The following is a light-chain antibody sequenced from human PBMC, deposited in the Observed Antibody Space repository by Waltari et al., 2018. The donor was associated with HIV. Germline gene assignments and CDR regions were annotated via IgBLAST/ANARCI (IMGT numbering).Light chain of an antibody. CDR1: SSNIGAGYD. Sequence: QSVLTQPPSVSGAPGQRVTISCTGSSSNIGAGYDVHWYQPLTGTAPNLLIYANTNRPSEVPNRFSGSKSGSSASLAITGLQAEDEAHYYCQSFDSSLTTSGVIFGGGTKLTVL. V-gene: IGLV1-40*01. CDR2: ANT. CDR3: QSFDSSLTTSGVI. J-gene: IGLJ2*01.